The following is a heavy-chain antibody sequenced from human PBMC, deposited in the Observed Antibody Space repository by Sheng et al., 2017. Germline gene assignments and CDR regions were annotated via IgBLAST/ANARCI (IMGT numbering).Heavy chain of an antibody. CDR3: VRRRDSWEDGFDY. CDR2: INDNGDDT. Sequence: EVQLVESGGDLVQPGGSLRLSCAASGFTFSTSAMSWVRQAPGEGLECVSHINDNGDDTHYTDSVKGRFTISRDNSKNMLYLQMNSLRAEDTAVYYCVRRRDSWEDGFDYWGQGTLVTVSS. D-gene: IGHD1-26*01. J-gene: IGHJ4*02. V-gene: IGHV3-23*04. CDR1: GFTFSTSA.